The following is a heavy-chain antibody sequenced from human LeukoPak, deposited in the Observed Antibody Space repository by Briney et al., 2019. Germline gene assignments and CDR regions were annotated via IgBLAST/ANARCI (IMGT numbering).Heavy chain of an antibody. V-gene: IGHV4-59*01. D-gene: IGHD6-13*01. J-gene: IGHJ3*02. CDR3: AGLELGLGAFDI. Sequence: SETLSLTCTVSGGSISSYYWSWIRQPPGKGLEWIGYIYYSGSTNYNPSLKSRVTISVDTSKNQFSLKLSSVTAADTAVYYCAGLELGLGAFDIWGQGTMVTVSS. CDR1: GGSISSYY. CDR2: IYYSGST.